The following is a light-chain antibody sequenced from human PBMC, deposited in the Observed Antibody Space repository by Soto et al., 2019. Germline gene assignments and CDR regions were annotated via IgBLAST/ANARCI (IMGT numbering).Light chain of an antibody. CDR3: QSCDSSLSGVV. CDR1: SSHIGADYD. Sequence: QAVVTQPPSVSGAPGQRVTISCTGSSSHIGADYDVHWYQHLPGTAPKLLIYGNINRPSGVPDRFSGSRSGTSASLAITGLQAEDEGDYYCQSCDSSLSGVVFGGGTKLTVL. V-gene: IGLV1-40*01. J-gene: IGLJ2*01. CDR2: GNI.